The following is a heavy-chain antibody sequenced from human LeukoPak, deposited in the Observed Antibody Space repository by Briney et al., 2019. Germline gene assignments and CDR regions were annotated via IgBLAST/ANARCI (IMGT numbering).Heavy chain of an antibody. CDR3: AKDDDWGRYKH. V-gene: IGHV3-23*01. D-gene: IGHD3-16*01. Sequence: GGSLRLSCVASGFTCSDYSMNWVRQAPGKGLEWVSGISPSGGITYYTDSVKGRFTISRDNSKNTQSLQMNSLRAEDTAVYYCAKDDDWGRYKHWGQGTLVTVSS. CDR1: GFTCSDYS. J-gene: IGHJ1*01. CDR2: ISPSGGIT.